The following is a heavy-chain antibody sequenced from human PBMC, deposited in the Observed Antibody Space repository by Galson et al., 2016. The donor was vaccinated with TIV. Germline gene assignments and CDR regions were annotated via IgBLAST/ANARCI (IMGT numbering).Heavy chain of an antibody. V-gene: IGHV4-31*03. CDR1: GGPISSNGIF. CDR3: ARDQDSGAYFDY. J-gene: IGHJ4*02. CDR2: IYHSGST. Sequence: TLSLTCTVSGGPISSNGIFWSWIRQHPGKGLERIGYIYHSGSTHYNPSLKSRVAMSVDTSKNQFSLTLTSVTAADTAVYYCARDQDSGAYFDYWGQGTLVTVSS. D-gene: IGHD2-15*01.